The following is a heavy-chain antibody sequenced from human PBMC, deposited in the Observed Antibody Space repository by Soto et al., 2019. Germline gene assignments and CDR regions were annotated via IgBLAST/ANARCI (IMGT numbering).Heavy chain of an antibody. V-gene: IGHV3-11*01. CDR3: SRDTRLADY. D-gene: IGHD6-25*01. Sequence: QVQLVESGGGLVKPGGSLRLSCAASGFTFSDHYMTWIRQAPGKGPEWLSYISGGGDIISYADSVKGRFIISRDNAEKSVYLQMNSLTVEDTAVYYCSRDTRLADYWGQGTLVTVSS. J-gene: IGHJ4*02. CDR1: GFTFSDHY. CDR2: ISGGGDII.